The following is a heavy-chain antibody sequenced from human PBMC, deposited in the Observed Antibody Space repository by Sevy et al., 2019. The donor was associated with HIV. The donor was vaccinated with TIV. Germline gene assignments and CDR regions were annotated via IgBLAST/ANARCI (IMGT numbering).Heavy chain of an antibody. CDR1: GFTVNSNY. Sequence: GSLRLSCAASGFTVNSNYMTWVRQAPGKGLEGVSVIHSDDTTYHADSVMDRFTISRDNFKNTLYLHMGSLRAEDTAVYYCARGKSGYGYALNYWGQGTLVTVSS. J-gene: IGHJ4*02. CDR2: IHSDDTT. D-gene: IGHD5-18*01. V-gene: IGHV3-66*01. CDR3: ARGKSGYGYALNY.